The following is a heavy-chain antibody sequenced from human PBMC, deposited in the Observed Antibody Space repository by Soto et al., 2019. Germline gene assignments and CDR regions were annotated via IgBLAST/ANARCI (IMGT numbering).Heavy chain of an antibody. V-gene: IGHV1-18*01. CDR1: GYSFTPYG. CDR3: ARPLGSSGFDY. J-gene: IGHJ4*02. Sequence: QVQLVQSGPEVKKPGASVKVSCKASGYSFTPYGIAWVRQAPGQGLEWMGWISTYNGNTKYEQKVQDRVTMTTDTSPTTAYRELRSLRSDDTEMYYCARPLGSSGFDYWGQGTLVAVSS. D-gene: IGHD6-6*01. CDR2: ISTYNGNT.